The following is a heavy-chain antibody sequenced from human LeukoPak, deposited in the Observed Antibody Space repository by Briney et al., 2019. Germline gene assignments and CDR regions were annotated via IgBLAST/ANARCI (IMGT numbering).Heavy chain of an antibody. CDR3: AKELQRGRTFEY. V-gene: IGHV3-23*01. D-gene: IGHD1-1*01. Sequence: GGSLRLSCAASGFTFRTYSMTWVRQAPGKGLEWVSEISGSGDVTYYPDSVKGRFTISRDNSKGTLYMQMNSLRVEDTAVYYCAKELQRGRTFEYWGQGTQVTVSS. CDR1: GFTFRTYS. CDR2: ISGSGDVT. J-gene: IGHJ4*02.